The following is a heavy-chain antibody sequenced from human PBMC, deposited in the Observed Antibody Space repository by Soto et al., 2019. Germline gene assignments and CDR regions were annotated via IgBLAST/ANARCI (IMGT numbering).Heavy chain of an antibody. CDR3: ARCPTTPYQQRGYYYGMDV. V-gene: IGHV1-69*06. CDR1: GGTFSSYA. D-gene: IGHD4-4*01. Sequence: ASVKVSCKASGGTFSSYAISWVRQAPGQGLGWMGGIIPIFGTANYAQKFQGRVTITADKSTSTAYMELSSLRSEDTAVYYCARCPTTPYQQRGYYYGMDVWGQGTTVTVSS. CDR2: IIPIFGTA. J-gene: IGHJ6*02.